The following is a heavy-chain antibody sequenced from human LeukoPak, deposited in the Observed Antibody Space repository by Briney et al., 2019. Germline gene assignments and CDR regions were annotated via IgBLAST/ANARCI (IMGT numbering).Heavy chain of an antibody. V-gene: IGHV3-23*01. J-gene: IGHJ5*02. CDR1: GFTFSSYA. CDR3: AKRGIPFVFDP. D-gene: IGHD3-16*01. CDR2: VSGSGGST. Sequence: GGSLRLSCAASGFTFSSYAMSWVRRAPGKGLEWVSAVSGSGGSTYYADSVKGRFTISRDNSKNTLYLQMNSLRAEDTAVYYCAKRGIPFVFDPWGQGTLVTVSS.